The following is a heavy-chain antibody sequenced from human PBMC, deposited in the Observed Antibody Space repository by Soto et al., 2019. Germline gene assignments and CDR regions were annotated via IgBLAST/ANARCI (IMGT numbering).Heavy chain of an antibody. CDR2: ISAYNGNT. CDR1: GYTFTSYG. J-gene: IGHJ6*02. V-gene: IGHV1-18*01. CDR3: ARDSVVAATSKYYYYGMDV. D-gene: IGHD2-15*01. Sequence: QVQLVQSGAEVKKPGASVKVSCKASGYTFTSYGISWVRQAPGQGLEWMGWISAYNGNTNYAQKLQGRVTMTTDPSTSTAYMELRSLRSDDTAVYYCARDSVVAATSKYYYYGMDVWGQGTTVTVSS.